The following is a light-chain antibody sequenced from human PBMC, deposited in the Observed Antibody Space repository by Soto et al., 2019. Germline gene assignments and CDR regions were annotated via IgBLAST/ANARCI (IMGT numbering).Light chain of an antibody. CDR1: SGDVGGYNY. V-gene: IGLV2-14*01. J-gene: IGLJ3*02. CDR3: SSYTTTSTWV. CDR2: EVS. Sequence: QSALTQPASVSGLPGQSITIPARGTSGDVGGYNYVSWYQQHPGKAPKLMIYEVSNRPSGVSNRFSGSKSANTASLTISGLQAEDEADYYCSSYTTTSTWVFGGGTKLTVL.